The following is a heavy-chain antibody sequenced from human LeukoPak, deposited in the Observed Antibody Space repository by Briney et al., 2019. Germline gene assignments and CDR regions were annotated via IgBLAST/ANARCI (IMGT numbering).Heavy chain of an antibody. D-gene: IGHD3-10*01. V-gene: IGHV3-21*01. CDR3: ARDHLYGSGSYYNPYWFDP. J-gene: IGHJ5*02. CDR1: GFTFSSYS. Sequence: GGSLRLSCAAPGFTFSSYSMNWVRQAPGKGLEWVSSISSSSSYIYYADSVKGRFTISRDNAKNSLYLQMNSLRAEDTAVYYCARDHLYGSGSYYNPYWFDPWGQGTLVTVSS. CDR2: ISSSSSYI.